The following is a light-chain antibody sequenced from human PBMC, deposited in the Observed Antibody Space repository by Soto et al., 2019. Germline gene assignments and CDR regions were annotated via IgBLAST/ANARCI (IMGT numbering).Light chain of an antibody. CDR1: TSNIGDNY. CDR2: DNND. J-gene: IGLJ2*01. V-gene: IGLV1-47*01. Sequence: QSVLTQPPSVSAAPRQKVTISCSGGTSNIGDNYVCWYQQVPGTAPKLLIYDNNDQRPSGVPDRFLGSKSGTSASLAISGLQSEDEADFYCASWDDRLSGPIFGGGTKLTVL. CDR3: ASWDDRLSGPI.